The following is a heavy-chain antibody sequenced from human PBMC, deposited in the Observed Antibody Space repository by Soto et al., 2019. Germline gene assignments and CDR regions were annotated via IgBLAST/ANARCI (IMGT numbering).Heavy chain of an antibody. V-gene: IGHV3-23*01. CDR1: GFTFSSYA. CDR3: GKGISYGYDVLDY. CDR2: ISGSGGSI. D-gene: IGHD5-18*01. J-gene: IGHJ4*02. Sequence: DVQLLESGGDLVQPGESLRLSCVASGFTFSSYAMNWVRQAPGMGLEWVSTISGSGGSIYYADSVKGRFAISRDNSKKTLFLQMSSLRVEDTAIYYCGKGISYGYDVLDYWGQGTLVTVSS.